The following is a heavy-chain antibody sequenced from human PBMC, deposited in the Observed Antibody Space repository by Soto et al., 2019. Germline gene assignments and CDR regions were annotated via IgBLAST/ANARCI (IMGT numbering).Heavy chain of an antibody. Sequence: QVQLQESGPGLVKPSETLSLTCTVSGGSVSSGSYYWSWIRQPPGKGLEWIGYIYYSGSTNYNPSLKGRVTISVDTSKNQFSLKLSSVTAADTAVYYCAGDPGYSGYDSLGYDYWGHGTLVTVST. V-gene: IGHV4-61*01. CDR3: AGDPGYSGYDSLGYDY. J-gene: IGHJ4*01. CDR2: IYYSGST. D-gene: IGHD5-12*01. CDR1: GGSVSSGSYY.